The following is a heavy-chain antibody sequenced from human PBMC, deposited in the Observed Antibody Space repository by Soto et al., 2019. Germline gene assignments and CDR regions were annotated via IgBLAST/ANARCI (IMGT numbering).Heavy chain of an antibody. Sequence: QVQLVASGGGVVQPGRSLRLSCAASGFTFSRYGIHWVRQVPGKGLEWVAAISYDGGREYYADSVMGRCTISRDNSKNTLYLEMSSLRIEDTAVYTCARDVDGGERLGQRSTYFDYWGQGTLLTVSS. V-gene: IGHV3-30*03. D-gene: IGHD3-16*01. J-gene: IGHJ4*02. CDR3: ARDVDGGERLGQRSTYFDY. CDR1: GFTFSRYG. CDR2: ISYDGGRE.